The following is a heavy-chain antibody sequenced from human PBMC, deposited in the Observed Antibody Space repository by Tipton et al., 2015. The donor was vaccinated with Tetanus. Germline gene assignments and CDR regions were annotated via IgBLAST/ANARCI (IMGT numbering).Heavy chain of an antibody. D-gene: IGHD3-22*01. CDR2: ISHSGTT. J-gene: IGHJ4*02. CDR1: GASINAGGYL. Sequence: TLSLTCTVSGASINAGGYLWTWVRQHPGKGLEWLGYISHSGTTNYNPSLMSRVTLSLDTARGQFSLKLTSVTAADAAVYFCARDRRDFAYDSRGFYSPLYYFDNWGQGLRVTVSS. CDR3: ARDRRDFAYDSRGFYSPLYYFDN. V-gene: IGHV4-30-4*08.